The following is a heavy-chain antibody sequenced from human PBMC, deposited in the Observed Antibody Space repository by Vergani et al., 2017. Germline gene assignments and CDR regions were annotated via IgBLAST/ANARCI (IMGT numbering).Heavy chain of an antibody. CDR3: ARGLWDCTHIRCSPPSY. Sequence: EVQLLESGGALVQPGGSLRLSCAASGFSFSSYSMNWVRQAPGKGLEWVASISGSSSYVFYRDSVEGRFTITRDNAKKSVYLQMNSLRAEDTAMYFCARGLWDCTHIRCSPPSYWGQGTQVTVSS. D-gene: IGHD2-8*01. J-gene: IGHJ4*02. CDR2: ISGSSSYV. V-gene: IGHV3-21*02. CDR1: GFSFSSYS.